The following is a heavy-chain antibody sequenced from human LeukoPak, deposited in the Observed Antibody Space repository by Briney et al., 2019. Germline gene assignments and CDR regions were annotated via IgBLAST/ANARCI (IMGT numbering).Heavy chain of an antibody. Sequence: GGSLRLSGAASGFTFSDHYMDWVRQAPGKGLEWTGRSRDKTKRYTTEYAASVKGRFTILRDDSKNSLYLQMNSLKTEDTAVYYCARIMKGSASNYFDYWGLGTLVTVSS. D-gene: IGHD3-10*01. CDR2: SRDKTKRYTT. CDR3: ARIMKGSASNYFDY. J-gene: IGHJ4*02. CDR1: GFTFSDHY. V-gene: IGHV3-72*01.